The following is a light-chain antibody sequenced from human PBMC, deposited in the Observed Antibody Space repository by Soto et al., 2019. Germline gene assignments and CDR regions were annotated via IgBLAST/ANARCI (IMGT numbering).Light chain of an antibody. V-gene: IGKV3-11*01. J-gene: IGKJ4*01. CDR2: DAS. Sequence: EIVLTQSPAPLSLSPGERATLSCRASQSVSRYLAWYQQKPGQAPRLLIYDASNRATGIPARFSGSGSGTEFTLTISSLEPEDFAVYYCQQRSNWPPLTFVGGTKVEIK. CDR1: QSVSRY. CDR3: QQRSNWPPLT.